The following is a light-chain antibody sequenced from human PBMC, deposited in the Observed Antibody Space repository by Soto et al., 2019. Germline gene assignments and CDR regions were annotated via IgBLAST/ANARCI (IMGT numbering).Light chain of an antibody. CDR2: QVS. V-gene: IGLV2-14*01. J-gene: IGLJ2*01. CDR1: GSDVGSYKY. CDR3: SSYTSSSTPHVV. Sequence: QSALTQPASVSGSPGQSITISCTGTGSDVGSYKYVSWYQQHPGKAPKLMIYQVSNRPSGVSNRFSGSKSGNTASLTISGLQAEDEADYYCSSYTSSSTPHVVFGGGTKLTVL.